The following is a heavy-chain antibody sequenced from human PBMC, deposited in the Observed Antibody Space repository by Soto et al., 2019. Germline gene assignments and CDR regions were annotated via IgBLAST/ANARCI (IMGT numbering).Heavy chain of an antibody. CDR3: AGAHYGDYGYGMDV. J-gene: IGHJ6*02. CDR1: GGSISSGGYS. CDR2: IYHSGSS. D-gene: IGHD4-17*01. V-gene: IGHV4-30-2*01. Sequence: QLQLQESGSGLVKPSQTLSLTCAVSGGSISSGGYSWTWIRQPPGRGLEWIGYIYHSGSSYYNPSLKRPVTISVDRSKNQFSLKLSSVTAADTAVYYCAGAHYGDYGYGMDVWGQGTTVTVSS.